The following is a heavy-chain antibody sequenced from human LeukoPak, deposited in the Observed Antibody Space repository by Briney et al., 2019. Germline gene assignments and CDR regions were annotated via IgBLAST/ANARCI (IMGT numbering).Heavy chain of an antibody. CDR1: GFTSSSHW. J-gene: IGHJ4*02. D-gene: IGHD6-13*01. Sequence: GGSLRLSCVVSGFTSSSHWMSWVRQVPGKGLEWVANIKQDGSQKSYVDSVKGRFTISRDNAKNSLYLQMNSLRAEDTAIYYCARAAEFKADFDYWGQGTLVTVSS. CDR2: IKQDGSQK. CDR3: ARAAEFKADFDY. V-gene: IGHV3-7*03.